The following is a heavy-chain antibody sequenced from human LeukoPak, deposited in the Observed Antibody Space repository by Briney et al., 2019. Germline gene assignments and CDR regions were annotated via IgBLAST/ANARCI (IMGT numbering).Heavy chain of an antibody. Sequence: ASVKVSCKASGGTFSSYAISWVRQVPGQGLEWMGRIIPIFGTANYAQKFQGRVTITTDESTSTAYMELSSLRSEDTAVYYCARGSYYDILTGYELGGVNYWYFDLWGRGTLVTVSS. CDR2: IIPIFGTA. CDR1: GGTFSSYA. D-gene: IGHD3-9*01. J-gene: IGHJ2*01. V-gene: IGHV1-69*05. CDR3: ARGSYYDILTGYELGGVNYWYFDL.